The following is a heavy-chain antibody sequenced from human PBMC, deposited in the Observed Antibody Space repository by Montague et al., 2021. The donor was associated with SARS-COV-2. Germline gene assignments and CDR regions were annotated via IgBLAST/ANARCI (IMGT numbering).Heavy chain of an antibody. CDR3: SRRAQWQLSWFFDL. Sequence: SETLSLTCPVPSPCTVSCNSGADRMSTPLNSSHQKISYVDFCLKTYYXPSLKSRVTISVDTSKNQFSLKVTSVTAADTAVYYCSRRAQWQLSWFFDLWGRGTLVTVSS. D-gene: IGHD6-19*01. CDR2: VDFCLKT. V-gene: IGHV4-39*01. CDR1: SPCTVSCNSG. J-gene: IGHJ2*01.